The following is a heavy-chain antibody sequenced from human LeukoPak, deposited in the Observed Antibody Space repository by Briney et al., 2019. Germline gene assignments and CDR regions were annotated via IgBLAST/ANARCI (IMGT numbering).Heavy chain of an antibody. D-gene: IGHD3-3*01. V-gene: IGHV1-18*01. Sequence: ASVKVSCKASGYTFTSYDISWVREAPGQGLEWMGWISAYNGNTNYAQKLQGRVTMTTDTSTSTAYMELRSLRSDDTAVYYCARESYDFWSGYRYYFDYWGQGTLVTVSS. CDR2: ISAYNGNT. CDR3: ARESYDFWSGYRYYFDY. CDR1: GYTFTSYD. J-gene: IGHJ4*02.